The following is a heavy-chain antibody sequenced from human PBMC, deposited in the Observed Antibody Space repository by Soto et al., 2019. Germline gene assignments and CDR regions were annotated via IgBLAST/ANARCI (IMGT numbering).Heavy chain of an antibody. J-gene: IGHJ6*02. Sequence: GASVKVSCKASGGTFSSYAISWVRQAPGQGLEWMGGIIPIFGTANYAQKFQGRVTITADESTSTAYMELSSLRSEDTAVYYCARANKKHSSGWYGGPNYYYGMDVWGQGTTVTVSS. CDR3: ARANKKHSSGWYGGPNYYYGMDV. D-gene: IGHD6-19*01. CDR2: IIPIFGTA. V-gene: IGHV1-69*13. CDR1: GGTFSSYA.